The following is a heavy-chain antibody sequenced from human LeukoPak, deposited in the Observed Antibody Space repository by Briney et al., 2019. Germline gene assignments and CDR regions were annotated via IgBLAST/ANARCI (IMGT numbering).Heavy chain of an antibody. CDR1: GLTFSSYW. J-gene: IGHJ5*02. D-gene: IGHD5-12*01. CDR2: IKQDGGEK. Sequence: PGGSLRLSCVASGLTFSSYWMSWVRQAPGKGLEWVANIKQDGGEKYYVDSVKGRFTISRDNAKNSLYLQMNSLRAEDAAVYYCARDTVSGYDERQFDPWGQGTLVTVSS. CDR3: ARDTVSGYDERQFDP. V-gene: IGHV3-7*01.